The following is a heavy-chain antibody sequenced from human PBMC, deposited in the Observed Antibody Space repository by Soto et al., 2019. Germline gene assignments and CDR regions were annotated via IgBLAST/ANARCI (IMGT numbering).Heavy chain of an antibody. Sequence: PGGSLRLSCAASGFTFSSYSMNWVRQAPGKGLEWVSYISSSSSTIYYADSVKGRFTISRDNAKNSLYLQMNSLRAEDTAVYYCARSAADPLYYYYGMDVWGQGTTVTVSS. J-gene: IGHJ6*02. V-gene: IGHV3-48*01. CDR2: ISSSSSTI. CDR1: GFTFSSYS. CDR3: ARSAADPLYYYYGMDV.